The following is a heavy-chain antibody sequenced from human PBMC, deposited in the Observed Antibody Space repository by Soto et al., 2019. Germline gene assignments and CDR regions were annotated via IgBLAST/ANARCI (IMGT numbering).Heavy chain of an antibody. CDR3: ARVLSDYYYYYYMDV. V-gene: IGHV3-48*01. Sequence: GGSLRLSCAASGFTFSSYSMNWVRQAPGKGLEWVSYISSSSSTIYYADSVKGRFTISRDNAKNSLYLQMNSLRAEDTAVYYCARVLSDYYYYYYMDVWGKGTTVTVSS. CDR1: GFTFSSYS. J-gene: IGHJ6*03. CDR2: ISSSSSTI.